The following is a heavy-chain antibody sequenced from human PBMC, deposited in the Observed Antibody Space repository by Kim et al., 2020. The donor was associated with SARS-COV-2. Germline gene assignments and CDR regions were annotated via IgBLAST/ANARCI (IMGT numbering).Heavy chain of an antibody. D-gene: IGHD5-18*01. CDR2: IYTSGST. J-gene: IGHJ6*02. V-gene: IGHV4-61*02. Sequence: SETLSLTCTVSGGSISSGSYYWSWIRQPAGKGLEWIGRIYTSGSTNYNPSLKSRVTISVDTSKNQFSLKLSSVTAADTAVYYCARTSLGYSYGYYYYGMDVWGQGTTVTVSS. CDR3: ARTSLGYSYGYYYYGMDV. CDR1: GGSISSGSYY.